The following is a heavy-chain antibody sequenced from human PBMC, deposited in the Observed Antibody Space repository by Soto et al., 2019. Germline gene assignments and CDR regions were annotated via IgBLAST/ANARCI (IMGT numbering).Heavy chain of an antibody. Sequence: PSETVSLTCAVSGGSLSSSKWWSWVRHPPGKGLEWIGEIYHSGSTNYNPSLKSRFTISVDKSKNQFSLKLSSVTAPDTAVYYCARHIAVAGNFDYWGQGTMVTVSS. CDR2: IYHSGST. CDR3: ARHIAVAGNFDY. D-gene: IGHD6-19*01. CDR1: GGSLSSSKW. V-gene: IGHV4-4*02. J-gene: IGHJ4*02.